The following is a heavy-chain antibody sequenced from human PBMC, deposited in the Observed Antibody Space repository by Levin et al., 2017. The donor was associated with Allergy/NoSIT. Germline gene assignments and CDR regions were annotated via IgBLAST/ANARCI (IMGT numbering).Heavy chain of an antibody. Sequence: ASETLSLTCAASGFTVSSNYMSWVRQAPGKGLEWVSVIYSGGSTYYADSVKGRFTISRDNSKNTLYLQMNSLRAEDTAVYYCARRHDYGDYAPYGMDVWGQGTTVTVSS. J-gene: IGHJ6*02. CDR2: IYSGGST. D-gene: IGHD4-17*01. CDR1: GFTVSSNY. CDR3: ARRHDYGDYAPYGMDV. V-gene: IGHV3-53*01.